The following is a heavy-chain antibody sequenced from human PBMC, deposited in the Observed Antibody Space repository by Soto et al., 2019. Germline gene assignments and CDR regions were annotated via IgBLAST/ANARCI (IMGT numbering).Heavy chain of an antibody. Sequence: QLQLQESGPGLVKPSETLSLTCTVSGGSISSSSYYWGWIRQPPGKGLEWIGSIYYSGSTYYNPSLKSRVTISVDTSKNQFSLKLSSVTAADTAVYYCARPPNSSGWYYGGNPFSYGMDVWGQGTTVTVSS. J-gene: IGHJ6*02. CDR2: IYYSGST. CDR1: GGSISSSSYY. V-gene: IGHV4-39*01. CDR3: ARPPNSSGWYYGGNPFSYGMDV. D-gene: IGHD6-19*01.